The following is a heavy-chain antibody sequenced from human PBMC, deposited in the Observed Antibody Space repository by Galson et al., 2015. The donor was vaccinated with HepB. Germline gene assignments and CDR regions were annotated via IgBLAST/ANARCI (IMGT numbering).Heavy chain of an antibody. V-gene: IGHV3-53*01. CDR2: IYSGGST. J-gene: IGHJ4*02. CDR3: ARSSVGSGSVKTFDY. CDR1: GFTVSSNY. Sequence: SLRLSCAASGFTVSSNYMSWVRQAPGKGLEWVSVIYSGGSTYYADSVKGRFTISRDNSKNTLYLQMNSLRAEDTAVYYCARSSVGSGSVKTFDYWGQGTLVTVSS. D-gene: IGHD3-10*01.